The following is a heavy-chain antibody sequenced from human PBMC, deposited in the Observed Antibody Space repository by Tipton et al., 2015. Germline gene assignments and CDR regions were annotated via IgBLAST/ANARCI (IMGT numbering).Heavy chain of an antibody. CDR2: ITHSSAFV. V-gene: IGHV3-21*04. CDR3: AKDGMEDYFDS. Sequence: SLRLSCAASGFTFSAYKMHRVRQAPGKGLEWVSSITHSSAFVYYGDSVRGRFTIYRDNAKSSLFLEMHSLRAEDTATYYCAKDGMEDYFDSWSQGALVTVSS. D-gene: IGHD1-26*01. CDR1: GFTFSAYK. J-gene: IGHJ4*02.